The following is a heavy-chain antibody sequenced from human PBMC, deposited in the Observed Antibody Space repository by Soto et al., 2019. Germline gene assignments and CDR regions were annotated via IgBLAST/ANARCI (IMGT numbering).Heavy chain of an antibody. V-gene: IGHV3-33*01. CDR3: ARDDYGDYVSYYGMDV. D-gene: IGHD4-17*01. CDR2: IWYDGSNK. CDR1: GFTFSSYG. Sequence: GGSLRLSCAASGFTFSSYGMHWVRQAPGKGLEWVAVIWYDGSNKYYADSVKGRFTISRDNSKNTLYLQMNSLRAEDTAVYYCARDDYGDYVSYYGMDVWGQGTTVTVSS. J-gene: IGHJ6*02.